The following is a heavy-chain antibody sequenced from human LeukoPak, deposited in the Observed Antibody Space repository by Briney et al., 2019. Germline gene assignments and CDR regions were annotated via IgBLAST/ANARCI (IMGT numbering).Heavy chain of an antibody. CDR1: GFTFTSSA. Sequence: GASVKVSCKASGFTFTSSAVQWVRQARGQRLEWIGWIVVGSGNTNYAQKFQERVTITRDMSTSTAYMELSSLRSEDTAVYYCAVIIFGVEKGLDYWGQGTLVTVSS. J-gene: IGHJ4*02. D-gene: IGHD3-3*01. CDR3: AVIIFGVEKGLDY. CDR2: IVVGSGNT. V-gene: IGHV1-58*01.